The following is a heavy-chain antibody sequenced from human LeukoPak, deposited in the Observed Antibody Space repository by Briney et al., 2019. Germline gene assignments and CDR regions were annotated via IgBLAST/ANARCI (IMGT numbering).Heavy chain of an antibody. J-gene: IGHJ3*02. CDR1: GYSFANYW. Sequence: GESLKISCKASGYSFANYWIGWVRQMPGKGLEWMGIIYPGDSDTRYSPSFRGQVTISADKSISTAYLQWSSLKASDTAMYYCASRSGPGLNDAFDICGQGTMVTVSS. D-gene: IGHD6-19*01. CDR3: ASRSGPGLNDAFDI. V-gene: IGHV5-51*01. CDR2: IYPGDSDT.